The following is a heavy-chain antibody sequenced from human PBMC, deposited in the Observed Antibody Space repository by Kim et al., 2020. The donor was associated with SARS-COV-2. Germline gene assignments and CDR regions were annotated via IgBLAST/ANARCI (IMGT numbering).Heavy chain of an antibody. D-gene: IGHD3-16*01. J-gene: IGHJ4*02. Sequence: YAASVKGRCTIAGDNSKNTVYLQMNSLRVEDTAVYFCARDRGGTGAVFDYWGQGTLVTVSS. CDR3: ARDRGGTGAVFDY. V-gene: IGHV3-23*01.